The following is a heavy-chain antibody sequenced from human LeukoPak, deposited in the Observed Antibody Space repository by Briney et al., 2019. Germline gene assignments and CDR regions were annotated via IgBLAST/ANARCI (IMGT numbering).Heavy chain of an antibody. V-gene: IGHV3-64*01. CDR1: GFTFSSYA. CDR2: ISSNGGST. CDR3: ARGRAVAGTTYFDY. D-gene: IGHD6-19*01. J-gene: IGHJ4*02. Sequence: PGGSLRLSCAASGFTFSSYAMHWVRQAPGKGLEYVSAISSNGGSTYYANSVKGRFTISRDNSKNTLYLQMGSLRAEDMAVYYCARGRAVAGTTYFDYWGQGTLVTVSS.